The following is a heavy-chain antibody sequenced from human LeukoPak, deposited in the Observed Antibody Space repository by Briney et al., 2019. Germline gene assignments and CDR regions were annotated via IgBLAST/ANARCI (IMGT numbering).Heavy chain of an antibody. Sequence: GASVTVSCTASGYTFTDYGMHWVRQAPGQRLEWMAWINAGNGNAKYSQKFQGRVTITRDTSASTAYMELSSLRSEDTAVYYCARVPHHDRNDYYYPHWGQGTVVTVSS. J-gene: IGHJ1*01. V-gene: IGHV1-3*01. CDR2: INAGNGNA. CDR3: ARVPHHDRNDYYYPH. CDR1: GYTFTDYG. D-gene: IGHD3-22*01.